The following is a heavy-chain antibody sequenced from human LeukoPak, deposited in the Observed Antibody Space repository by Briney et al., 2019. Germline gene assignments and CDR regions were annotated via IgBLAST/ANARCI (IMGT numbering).Heavy chain of an antibody. CDR2: IYPGDSDT. Sequence: PGESLKISCKGSGYSFTSYWIGWVRQMPGKGLEWMGIIYPGDSDTRYSPSFQGQVTISADKSISTAYLQWSSLKASDTAMYYCARRYYDFWSGYYAHDYWGQGTLVTVSS. J-gene: IGHJ4*02. V-gene: IGHV5-51*01. CDR1: GYSFTSYW. CDR3: ARRYYDFWSGYYAHDY. D-gene: IGHD3-3*01.